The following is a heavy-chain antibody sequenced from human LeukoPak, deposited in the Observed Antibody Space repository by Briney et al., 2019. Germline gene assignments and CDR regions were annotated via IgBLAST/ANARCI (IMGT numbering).Heavy chain of an antibody. CDR2: ISYSGRP. CDR1: GGSISSNDYY. CDR3: ARLEDHGDSFDY. Sequence: PSETLSLTCTVSGGSISSNDYYWGWIRQPPGKGLEWIGIISYSGRPDYNPSLKGRVTISVDTSKYQFSLKLSSVTAADTAVYFCARLEDHGDSFDYWGQGTLVTVSS. J-gene: IGHJ4*02. D-gene: IGHD4-17*01. V-gene: IGHV4-39*01.